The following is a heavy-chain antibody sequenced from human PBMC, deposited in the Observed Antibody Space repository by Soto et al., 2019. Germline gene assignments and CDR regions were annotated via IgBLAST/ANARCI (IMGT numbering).Heavy chain of an antibody. CDR3: ARGGAELRFLEWSQDYYYMDV. V-gene: IGHV1-46*01. CDR1: GYTFTSYY. CDR2: INPSGGST. Sequence: ASVKVSCKASGYTFTSYYMHWVRQAPGQGLEWMGIINPSGGSTSYAQKFQGRVTMTRDTSTSTVYMELSSLRSDDTAVYYCARGGAELRFLEWSQDYYYMDVWGKGTTVTVSS. J-gene: IGHJ6*03. D-gene: IGHD3-3*01.